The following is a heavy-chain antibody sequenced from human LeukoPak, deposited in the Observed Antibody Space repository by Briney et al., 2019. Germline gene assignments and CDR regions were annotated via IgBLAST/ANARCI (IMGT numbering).Heavy chain of an antibody. CDR1: GGTFSSFG. CDR2: IIPIFGTA. CDR3: ARDGGDYGGNSRGGYYYYYMGV. Sequence: SVKVSCKVSGGTFSSFGISWVRQAPGQGPEWMGGIIPIFGTAHYAENFQGRVTITADESTSTVYMELSSLISEDTAVYYCARDGGDYGGNSRGGYYYYYMGVWGKGTTVTVS. V-gene: IGHV1-69*13. J-gene: IGHJ6*03. D-gene: IGHD4-23*01.